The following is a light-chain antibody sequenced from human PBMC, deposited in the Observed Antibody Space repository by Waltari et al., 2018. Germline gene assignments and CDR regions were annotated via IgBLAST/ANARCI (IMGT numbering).Light chain of an antibody. CDR3: CSATGSSYSFG. CDR2: ETV. J-gene: IGLJ1*01. Sequence: QSALAQPASVSGSPGQSITISCTGASTELASYNLVSWYQHPPGKVPKLIIYETVKRPSGVPDRFSSAKSAGTASLIISGLQPDDEGDYYCCSATGSSYSFGFGSGTTVIV. CDR1: STELASYNL. V-gene: IGLV2-23*01.